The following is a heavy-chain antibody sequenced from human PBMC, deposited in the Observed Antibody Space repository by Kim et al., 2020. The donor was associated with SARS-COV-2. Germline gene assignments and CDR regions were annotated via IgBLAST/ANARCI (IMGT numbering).Heavy chain of an antibody. D-gene: IGHD3-22*01. CDR2: IYYSGST. V-gene: IGHV4-31*03. Sequence: SSTLSLTCTVSGGSISSGGYYWSWIRQHPGKGLEWIGYIYYSGSTYYNPSLKSRVTISVDTSKNQFSLKLSSVTAADTAVYYCARAPTSFYDSSGYWAFDIWGQGTMVTVSS. J-gene: IGHJ3*02. CDR1: GGSISSGGYY. CDR3: ARAPTSFYDSSGYWAFDI.